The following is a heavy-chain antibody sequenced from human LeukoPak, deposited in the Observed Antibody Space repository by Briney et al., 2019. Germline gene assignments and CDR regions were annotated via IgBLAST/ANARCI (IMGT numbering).Heavy chain of an antibody. J-gene: IGHJ4*02. V-gene: IGHV3-49*04. CDR1: GFTFSSYA. D-gene: IGHD7-27*01. Sequence: GGSLRLSCAASGFTFSSYAMSWVRQAPGKGLEWVGFIRGKAYGETTAYAASVKGRFTISRDDSKSIAYLQMNSLKTEDTAVYYCTRGDWGSNDYWGQGTLVTVSS. CDR3: TRGDWGSNDY. CDR2: IRGKAYGETT.